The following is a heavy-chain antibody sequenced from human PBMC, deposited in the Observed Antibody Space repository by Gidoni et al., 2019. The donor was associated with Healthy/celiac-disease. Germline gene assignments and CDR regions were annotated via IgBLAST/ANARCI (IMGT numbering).Heavy chain of an antibody. J-gene: IGHJ6*03. CDR3: ARGVGGSYYFDYYYYYMDV. CDR1: GFTFSSYW. Sequence: GGSLRLSCAASGFTFSSYWLSWVRQAPGKGLEWVANIKQDGSEKYYVDSVKGRFTISRDNAKNSLYLQMNSLRAEDTAVYYCARGVGGSYYFDYYYYYMDVWGKGTTVTVSS. V-gene: IGHV3-7*03. CDR2: IKQDGSEK. D-gene: IGHD1-26*01.